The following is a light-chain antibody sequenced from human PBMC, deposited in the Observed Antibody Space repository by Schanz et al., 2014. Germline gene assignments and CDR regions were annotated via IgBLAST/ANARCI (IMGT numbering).Light chain of an antibody. CDR3: QQYGPSPYT. Sequence: DIVLTQSPGTLSLSPGERATLSCRASQSVSNNLAWYQQRPGQAPRLLISGASTRATGVPDRFSGSGSGSDFTLTISRLEPEDFAVYYCQQYGPSPYTFGQGTKLQIK. J-gene: IGKJ2*01. CDR1: QSVSNN. V-gene: IGKV3-20*01. CDR2: GAS.